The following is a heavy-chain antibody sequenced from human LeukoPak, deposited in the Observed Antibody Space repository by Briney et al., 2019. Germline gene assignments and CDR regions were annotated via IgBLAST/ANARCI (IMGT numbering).Heavy chain of an antibody. J-gene: IGHJ4*02. CDR2: ISYDGSNK. CDR1: GFTFSSYG. CDR3: AKEWGSGWSSFDY. V-gene: IGHV3-30*18. Sequence: GRSLRLSCAASGFTFSSYGMHWVRQAPGKGLEWVAVISYDGSNKYYVDSVKGRFTISRDNSKNTLYLQMNSLRAEDTAVYYCAKEWGSGWSSFDYWGQGTLVTVSS. D-gene: IGHD6-19*01.